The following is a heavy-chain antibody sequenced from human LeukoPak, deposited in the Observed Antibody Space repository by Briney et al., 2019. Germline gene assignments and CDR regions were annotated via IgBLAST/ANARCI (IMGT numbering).Heavy chain of an antibody. CDR1: GFTVSSNF. J-gene: IGHJ5*02. CDR3: ARDYCRDVSCSIRWFDP. V-gene: IGHV3-66*02. D-gene: IGHD2-15*01. CDR2: IYSGGDT. Sequence: GGSLRLSCAASGFTVSSNFMSWVRQAPGKGLEWVPVIYSGGDTYYADPVKGRFTISRDNFKNTLYLQMNSLRTDDSAVYYCARDYCRDVSCSIRWFDPWGQGTLVTVSS.